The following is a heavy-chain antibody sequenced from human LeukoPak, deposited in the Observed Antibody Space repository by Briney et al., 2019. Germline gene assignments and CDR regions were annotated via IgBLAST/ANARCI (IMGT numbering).Heavy chain of an antibody. CDR1: GYTFTSYD. V-gene: IGHV1-8*01. CDR3: AETMTTYYYYGMDV. Sequence: ASVKVSCKASGYTFTSYDINWVRQATGQGLEWMGWMNPNSGNTGYAQKFQGRVTMTRDTSISTAYMELSRLRSDDTAVYYCAETMTTYYYYGMDVWGQGTTVTVSS. J-gene: IGHJ6*02. D-gene: IGHD1-1*01. CDR2: MNPNSGNT.